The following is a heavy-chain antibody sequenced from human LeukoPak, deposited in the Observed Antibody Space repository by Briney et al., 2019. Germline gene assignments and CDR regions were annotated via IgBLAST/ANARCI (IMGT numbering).Heavy chain of an antibody. CDR2: IYYSGST. Sequence: PSGTLSLTCTVSGGSISSGGYYWSWIRQHPGKGLEWIGYIYYSGSTYYNPSLKSRVTISVDTSKNQFSLKLSSVTAADTAVYYCAREGVGATSGTFDIWGQGTMVTVSS. D-gene: IGHD1-26*01. J-gene: IGHJ3*02. CDR1: GGSISSGGYY. CDR3: AREGVGATSGTFDI. V-gene: IGHV4-31*03.